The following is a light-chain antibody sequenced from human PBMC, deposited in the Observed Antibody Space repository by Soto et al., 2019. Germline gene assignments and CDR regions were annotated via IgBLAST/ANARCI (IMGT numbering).Light chain of an antibody. CDR1: QSVSSN. CDR2: GAS. CDR3: MQTIQLPWT. Sequence: EIVMTQSPATLSVSPGERATLSCRASQSVSSNLAWYQQKPGQAPRLLIYGASTRATGIPARFSGSGSGTDFTLKISRVEAEDVGIYYCMQTIQLPWTFGQGTKVDIK. V-gene: IGKV3D-15*01. J-gene: IGKJ1*01.